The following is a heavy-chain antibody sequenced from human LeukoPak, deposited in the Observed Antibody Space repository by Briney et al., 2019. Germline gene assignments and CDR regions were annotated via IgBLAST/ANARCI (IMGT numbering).Heavy chain of an antibody. D-gene: IGHD5-12*01. V-gene: IGHV3-11*01. CDR1: GFTFSGFY. J-gene: IGHJ3*01. CDR3: VRVGGYNASDV. Sequence: GGSLRLSCAAPGFTFSGFYMIWIRQAPGKGREWVSYISGSGTSIYYADSLRGLFTISRDNAKHSLYLQMNSLRAEDAAVYYCVRVGGYNASDVWGQGTMVTVSS. CDR2: ISGSGTSI.